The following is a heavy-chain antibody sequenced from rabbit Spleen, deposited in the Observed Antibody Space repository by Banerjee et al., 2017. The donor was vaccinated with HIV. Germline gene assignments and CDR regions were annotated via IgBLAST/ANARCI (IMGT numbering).Heavy chain of an antibody. CDR1: GFSFSGSYY. V-gene: IGHV1S45*01. Sequence: QEQLEESGGDLVKPGASLTLTCTASGFSFSGSYYMCWVRQAPGKGLEWIACIYNGDGSTYYASWVNGRFTISKTSSTTVTLQMTSLTVADTATYFCARDGYSRGWSIILYYFNLWGPGTLVTVS. J-gene: IGHJ4*01. CDR2: IYNGDGST. D-gene: IGHD4-1*01. CDR3: ARDGYSRGWSIILYYFNL.